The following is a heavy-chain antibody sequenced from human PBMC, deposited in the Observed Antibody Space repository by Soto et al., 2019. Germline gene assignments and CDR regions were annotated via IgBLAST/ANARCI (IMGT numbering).Heavy chain of an antibody. CDR3: ARAYYGSGSYPRYYYGMDV. CDR2: IYYSGST. Sequence: PSETLSLTCTVSGGSISSYYWSWIRQPPGKGLEWIGYIYYSGSTNHNPSLKSRVTISVDTSKNQFSLKLSSVTAADTAVYYCARAYYGSGSYPRYYYGMDVWGQGTTVTVSS. CDR1: GGSISSYY. J-gene: IGHJ6*02. V-gene: IGHV4-59*01. D-gene: IGHD3-10*01.